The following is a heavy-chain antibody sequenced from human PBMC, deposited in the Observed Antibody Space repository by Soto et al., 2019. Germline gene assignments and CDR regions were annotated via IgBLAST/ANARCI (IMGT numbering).Heavy chain of an antibody. CDR1: GGSISSYY. CDR2: IYYSGST. CDR3: ARGTWTGTTHTRYYYYYYMDV. D-gene: IGHD1-7*01. J-gene: IGHJ6*03. V-gene: IGHV4-59*01. Sequence: PSETLSLTCTVSGGSISSYYWSWIRQPPGKGLEWIGYIYYSGSTNYNPSLKSRVTISVDTSKNQFSLKLSSVTAADTAVYYCARGTWTGTTHTRYYYYYYMDVWGKGTTVTVSS.